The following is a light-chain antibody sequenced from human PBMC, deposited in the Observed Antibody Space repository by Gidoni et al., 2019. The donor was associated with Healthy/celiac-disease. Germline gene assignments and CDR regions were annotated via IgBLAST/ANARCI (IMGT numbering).Light chain of an antibody. J-gene: IGLJ1*01. CDR1: SSNIGNNA. Sequence: QSVLTQPPSVSEAPRQRVTISCSGSSSNIGNNAVTWYQKLPGKAPKLLIYYDDLLPSGVSDRFSGSKSGTSASLAISGLQSEDEADYYCAAWDDSLNGYIFGTGTKVTVL. CDR2: YDD. CDR3: AAWDDSLNGYI. V-gene: IGLV1-36*01.